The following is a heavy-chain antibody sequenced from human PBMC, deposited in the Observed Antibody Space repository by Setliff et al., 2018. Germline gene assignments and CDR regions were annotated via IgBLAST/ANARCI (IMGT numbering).Heavy chain of an antibody. CDR2: IISMFGTT. V-gene: IGHV1-69*05. CDR1: GGTFSTYA. J-gene: IGHJ6*03. Sequence: SVKVSCKASGGTFSTYAISWVRQAPGQGLEWMGGIISMFGTTNYAQKFQGRVTITTDKSTSTAYMELSSLRSEDTAIYYCARGDFYYYFYTDVWGKGTTVTVSS. CDR3: ARGDFYYYFYTDV.